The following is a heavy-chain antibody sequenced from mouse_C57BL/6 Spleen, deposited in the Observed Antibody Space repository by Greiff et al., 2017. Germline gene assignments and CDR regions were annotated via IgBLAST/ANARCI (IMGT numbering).Heavy chain of an antibody. CDR1: GYSFTGYY. V-gene: IGHV1-42*01. D-gene: IGHD1-1*01. J-gene: IGHJ3*01. Sequence: EVQLQQSGPELVKPGASVKLSCKASGYSFTGYYMNWVKQSPEKSLEWIGEINPSTGGTTYNQKFKAKATLTVDKSSSTAYMQLKSLTSEDSAVYYCARSYYGSETWFAYWGQGTLVTVSA. CDR2: INPSTGGT. CDR3: ARSYYGSETWFAY.